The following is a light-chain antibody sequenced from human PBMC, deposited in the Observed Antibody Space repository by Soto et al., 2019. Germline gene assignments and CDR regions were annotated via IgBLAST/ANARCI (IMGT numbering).Light chain of an antibody. Sequence: DIQMTQSPSILSASVGDRVTITCRASQSISRWLAWYQQIPGKAPRLVIYDASTLESGVPLRFSGSGSGTEFTLTINNMQPDDFETYYCQQYHVRWTFGQGTKVEVK. J-gene: IGKJ1*01. V-gene: IGKV1-5*01. CDR1: QSISRW. CDR2: DAS. CDR3: QQYHVRWT.